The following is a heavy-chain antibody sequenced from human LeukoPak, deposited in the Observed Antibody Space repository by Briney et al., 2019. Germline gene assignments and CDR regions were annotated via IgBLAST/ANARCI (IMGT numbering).Heavy chain of an antibody. CDR3: AKVRSAWSPLDY. Sequence: GGSLRLSCAASGFTFGSYAMSWVRRAPGKGLEWVSSISGSGISTYCPDSMRGRFTISRDNSKNKVYLQMNSLRAEDTAVYYCAKVRSAWSPLDYWGQGTLVTVSS. CDR1: GFTFGSYA. J-gene: IGHJ4*02. V-gene: IGHV3-23*01. CDR2: ISGSGIST. D-gene: IGHD6-19*01.